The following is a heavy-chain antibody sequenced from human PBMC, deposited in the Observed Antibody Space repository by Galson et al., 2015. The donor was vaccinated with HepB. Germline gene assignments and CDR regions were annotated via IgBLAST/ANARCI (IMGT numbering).Heavy chain of an antibody. D-gene: IGHD3-22*01. CDR2: IYYSGST. CDR1: GGSVSSGSYY. V-gene: IGHV4-61*01. Sequence: TLSLTCTVSGGSVSSGSYYWSWIRQPPGKGLEWIGYIYYSGSTNYNPSLKSRVTISVDTSKNQFSLKLSSVTAADTAVYYCARSRGVEVVVITYWYFDLWGRGTLVTVSS. CDR3: ARSRGVEVVVITYWYFDL. J-gene: IGHJ2*01.